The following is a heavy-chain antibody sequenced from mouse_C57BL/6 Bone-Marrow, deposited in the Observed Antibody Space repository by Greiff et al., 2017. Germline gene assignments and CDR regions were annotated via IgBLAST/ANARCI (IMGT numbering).Heavy chain of an antibody. CDR1: GYTFTSYW. Sequence: VQLQQSGAELVKPGASVKMSCKASGYTFTSYWITWVKQRPGQGLEWIGDIYPGSGSTNYNEKFKGKATLTVDTSSSTAYMQLSSLPSEDSAAYYCARWSYYDYDGNWGQGTTLTVSS. CDR2: IYPGSGST. V-gene: IGHV1-55*01. CDR3: ARWSYYDYDGN. D-gene: IGHD2-4*01. J-gene: IGHJ2*01.